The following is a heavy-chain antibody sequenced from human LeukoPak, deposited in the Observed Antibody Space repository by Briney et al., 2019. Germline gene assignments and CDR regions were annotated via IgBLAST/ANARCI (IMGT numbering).Heavy chain of an antibody. D-gene: IGHD3-22*01. CDR2: INHSGST. V-gene: IGHV4-34*01. CDR3: ARGYVGYYYDSSGWAFDI. Sequence: SETLSLTCAVYGGSFSGYYWSWLRQPPGKGLEWIGEINHSGSTNYHPSLTSRVTISVDTSKNQCSLRLSSVTAADTAVYYCARGYVGYYYDSSGWAFDIWGQGTMVTVSS. J-gene: IGHJ3*02. CDR1: GGSFSGYY.